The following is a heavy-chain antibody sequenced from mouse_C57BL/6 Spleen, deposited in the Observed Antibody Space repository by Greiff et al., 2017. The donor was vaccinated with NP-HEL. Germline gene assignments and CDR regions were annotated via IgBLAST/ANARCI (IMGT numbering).Heavy chain of an antibody. J-gene: IGHJ1*03. D-gene: IGHD2-3*01. V-gene: IGHV1-81*01. CDR1: GYTFTSSG. CDR3: ARSDGQPRDLYFDV. CDR2: IYPRSGNT. Sequence: QVQLQQSGAELARPGASVKLSCKASGYTFTSSGISWVKQRTGQGLEWIGEIYPRSGNTYYNEKFKGKATLTADKSSSTAYMELRSLTSEDSAVYFCARSDGQPRDLYFDVWGTGTTVTVSS.